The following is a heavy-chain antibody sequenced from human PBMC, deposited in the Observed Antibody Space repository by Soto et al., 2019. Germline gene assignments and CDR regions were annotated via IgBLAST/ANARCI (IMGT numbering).Heavy chain of an antibody. J-gene: IGHJ6*03. CDR3: ARSTPRTHSYYDILTGTWTRYYYYMDV. Sequence: PGGSLRLSCAASGFTVSSNYMSWVRQAPGKGLEWVSVIYSGGSTYYADSVKGRFTISRDNSKNTLYLQMNSLRAEDTAVYYCARSTPRTHSYYDILTGTWTRYYYYMDVWGKGTTVTVSS. D-gene: IGHD3-9*01. V-gene: IGHV3-66*01. CDR1: GFTVSSNY. CDR2: IYSGGST.